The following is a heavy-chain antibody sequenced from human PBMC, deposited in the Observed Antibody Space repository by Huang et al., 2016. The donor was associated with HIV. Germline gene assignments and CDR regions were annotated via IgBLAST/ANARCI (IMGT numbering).Heavy chain of an antibody. J-gene: IGHJ3*02. D-gene: IGHD2-8*02. Sequence: QITLKESGPTLVKPTQTLTLTCTFSGFSLTTSGVGVAWIRQPPGKALAWLTRIYWDDDQRYSPSLGSRLTITKDTSKNQVVLTMTNLDPVDTATYYCALTGPGDAFDIWGQGTMVAVSS. CDR3: ALTGPGDAFDI. CDR2: IYWDDDQ. V-gene: IGHV2-5*02. CDR1: GFSLTTSGVG.